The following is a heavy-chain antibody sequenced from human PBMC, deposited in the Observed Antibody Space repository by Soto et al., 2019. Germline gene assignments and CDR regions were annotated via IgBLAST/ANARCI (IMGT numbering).Heavy chain of an antibody. Sequence: SETLSLTCAVYGGSFSGYYWSWIRQPPGKGLEWIGEINHSGSTNYNPSLKSRVTISVDTSKNQFSLKLSSVTAADTAVYYCARGTPRYFDWLLRANWFDPWGQGTLVTVSS. D-gene: IGHD3-9*01. CDR2: INHSGST. V-gene: IGHV4-34*01. J-gene: IGHJ5*02. CDR3: ARGTPRYFDWLLRANWFDP. CDR1: GGSFSGYY.